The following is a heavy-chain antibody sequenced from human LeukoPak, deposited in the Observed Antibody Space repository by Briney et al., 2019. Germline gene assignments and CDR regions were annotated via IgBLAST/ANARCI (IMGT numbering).Heavy chain of an antibody. D-gene: IGHD2-2*01. Sequence: GGSLRLSCAASGFTLGDYGISWVRQAPGKGLEWVSGVNRNGDGTAYGASVKGRFTISRDNAKKSLVLQMDSLRAEDTARYYCVRGNSSPRGFFDYWGQGTLVTVSS. CDR1: GFTLGDYG. J-gene: IGHJ4*02. V-gene: IGHV3-20*04. CDR3: VRGNSSPRGFFDY. CDR2: VNRNGDGT.